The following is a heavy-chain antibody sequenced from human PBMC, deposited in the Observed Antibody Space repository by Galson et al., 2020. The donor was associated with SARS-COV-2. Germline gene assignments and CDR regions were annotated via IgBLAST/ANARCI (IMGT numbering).Heavy chain of an antibody. CDR1: GFTFSSYA. D-gene: IGHD7-27*01. Sequence: TGGSLRLSCAVSGFTFSSYAMHWVRQAPGKGLEWVAVISYDGSNKYYADSVKGRFTISRDNSKNTLYLQMNSLRAEDTAVYYCAREPAWVAPGEYFDYWGQGTLVTVSS. CDR2: ISYDGSNK. J-gene: IGHJ4*02. V-gene: IGHV3-30-3*01. CDR3: AREPAWVAPGEYFDY.